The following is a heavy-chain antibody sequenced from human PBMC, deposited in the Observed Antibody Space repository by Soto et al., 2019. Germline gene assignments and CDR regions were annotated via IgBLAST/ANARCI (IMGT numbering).Heavy chain of an antibody. CDR2: ISSSGSTI. Sequence: PGGSLRLSCAASGFTFSDYYMSWIRQAPGKGLEWVSYISSSGSTIYYADSVKGRFTISRDNAKNSLYLQMNSLRAEDTAVYYCARDQNYGDQPPPPAANAHHYYYGMDVWGQGTTVTVSS. D-gene: IGHD4-17*01. CDR3: ARDQNYGDQPPPPAANAHHYYYGMDV. CDR1: GFTFSDYY. V-gene: IGHV3-11*01. J-gene: IGHJ6*02.